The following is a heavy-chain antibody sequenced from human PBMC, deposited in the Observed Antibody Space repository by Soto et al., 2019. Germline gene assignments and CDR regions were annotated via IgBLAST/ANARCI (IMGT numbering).Heavy chain of an antibody. V-gene: IGHV3-53*01. CDR2: IYSGGST. J-gene: IGHJ4*02. CDR1: GFTFSDYY. D-gene: IGHD2-15*01. Sequence: GGSLRLSCAASGFTFSDYYMTWIRQAPGKGLEWVSVIYSGGSTFYADSVKGRFTISRDNSKNTVDLQMNSLRAEDTAVYYCARDLSCSGGSCYDGVDYWGQGTLVTVSS. CDR3: ARDLSCSGGSCYDGVDY.